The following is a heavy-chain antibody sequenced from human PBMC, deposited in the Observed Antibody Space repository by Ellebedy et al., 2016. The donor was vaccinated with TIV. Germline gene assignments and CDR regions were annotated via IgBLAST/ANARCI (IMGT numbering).Heavy chain of an antibody. CDR3: VRDGGRDGYTYWYIDL. V-gene: IGHV3-48*02. CDR1: GNTFSSYN. CDR2: ISTTSSNI. D-gene: IGHD5-24*01. J-gene: IGHJ2*01. Sequence: GESLKISCAASGNTFSSYNMNWVRQAPGKGLQWVSYISTTSSNIYYADSVKGRFTISRDNAKNSLTLQMDSLRDEDTAVYYCVRDGGRDGYTYWYIDLWGRGTLVTVSS.